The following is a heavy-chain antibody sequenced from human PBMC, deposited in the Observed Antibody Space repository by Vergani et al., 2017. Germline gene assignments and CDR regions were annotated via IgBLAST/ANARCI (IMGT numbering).Heavy chain of an antibody. CDR3: TREYSGYDPLVVGGFDY. CDR1: GFTFGDYA. V-gene: IGHV3-49*03. Sequence: EVQLVESGGGLVQPGRSLRLSCTASGFTFGDYAMSWFRQAPGKGLEWVGFIRSKAYGGTTEYAASVKGRFTISRDDSKSIAYLQMNSLKTEDTAVYYCTREYSGYDPLVVGGFDYWGQGTLVTVSS. CDR2: IRSKAYGGTT. J-gene: IGHJ4*02. D-gene: IGHD5-12*01.